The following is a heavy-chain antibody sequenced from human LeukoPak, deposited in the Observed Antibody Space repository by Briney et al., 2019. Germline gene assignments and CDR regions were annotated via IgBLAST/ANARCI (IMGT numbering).Heavy chain of an antibody. Sequence: PGGSLRLSCAASGFTVSSSYMSWVRQAPGKGLEWVSVIYSGGSTYYADSVKGRFTISRDKSKNTLYLQMNSLRAEDTAVYYCASTQRGDYFDYWGQGTLVTVSS. J-gene: IGHJ4*02. V-gene: IGHV3-66*01. CDR2: IYSGGST. D-gene: IGHD2-15*01. CDR3: ASTQRGDYFDY. CDR1: GFTVSSSY.